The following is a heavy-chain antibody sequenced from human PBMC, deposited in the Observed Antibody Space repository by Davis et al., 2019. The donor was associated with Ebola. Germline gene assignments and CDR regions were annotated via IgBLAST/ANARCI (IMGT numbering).Heavy chain of an antibody. D-gene: IGHD1/OR15-1a*01. CDR3: ARERRYNWNRRNWYFDL. V-gene: IGHV3-7*03. J-gene: IGHJ2*01. CDR1: GFTFSSYW. Sequence: GESLKISCAASGFTFSSYWMSWVRQAPGKGLEWVANIKQDGSEKYYVDSVKGRFTISRDNAKNSLYLQMNSLRAEDTAVYYCARERRYNWNRRNWYFDLWGRGTLVTVSS. CDR2: IKQDGSEK.